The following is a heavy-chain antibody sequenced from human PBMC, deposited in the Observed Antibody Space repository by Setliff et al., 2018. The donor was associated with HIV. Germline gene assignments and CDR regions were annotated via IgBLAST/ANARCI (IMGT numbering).Heavy chain of an antibody. CDR3: SRDVLTNNDYYYGMDV. CDR2: IRSKAYSGTT. J-gene: IGHJ6*02. Sequence: GGSLRLSCATSGFTFNNFGMYWVRQAPGKGLEWVGFIRSKAYSGTTEYAASVKDRFTISRDDSKSIAYLQMNSLKTEDSAVYYCSRDVLTNNDYYYGMDVWGQGTTVTVSS. V-gene: IGHV3-49*04. CDR1: GFTFNNFG. D-gene: IGHD4-4*01.